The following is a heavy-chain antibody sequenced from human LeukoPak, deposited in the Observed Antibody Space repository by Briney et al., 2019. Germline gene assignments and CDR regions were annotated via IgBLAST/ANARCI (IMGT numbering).Heavy chain of an antibody. CDR2: LYSDGNT. CDR3: ARGVEPLAANTLAY. D-gene: IGHD1-14*01. CDR1: GFTVITND. J-gene: IGHJ4*02. Sequence: GGSLRLSCGASGFTVITNDMTWVRQAPGKGLEWVSVLYSDGNTKYADSVQGRFTISRDNSKNTLYLEMNSLSPDDTAVYYCARGVEPLAANTLAYWGQGTLVTVPS. V-gene: IGHV3-53*01.